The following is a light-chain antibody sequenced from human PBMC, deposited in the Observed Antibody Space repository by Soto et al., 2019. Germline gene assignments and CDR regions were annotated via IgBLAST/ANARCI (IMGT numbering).Light chain of an antibody. CDR1: SSNLGSNS. Sequence: QSVLTQPPSASGTPGQRVIISCSGSSSNLGSNSGNWYQQLPGTAPKLLIYNTYQRPLGVPDRFSGSKSGTSASLAISGLQSEDEGDYFCAAWDDSFNGPVFGGGTKLTVL. V-gene: IGLV1-44*01. CDR3: AAWDDSFNGPV. CDR2: NTY. J-gene: IGLJ3*02.